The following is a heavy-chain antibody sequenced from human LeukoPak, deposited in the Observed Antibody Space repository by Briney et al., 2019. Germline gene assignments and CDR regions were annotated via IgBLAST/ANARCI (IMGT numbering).Heavy chain of an antibody. Sequence: SETLSLTCAVSGGSLSSGGYSWSWLRQPPGKGLEWIGYIYHSGSTYYNPSLKSRVTISVDRSKNQFSLKLSSVTAADTAVYYCASRITMISTHGHYFDYWGQGTLVTVSS. J-gene: IGHJ4*02. V-gene: IGHV4-30-2*01. CDR2: IYHSGST. D-gene: IGHD3-22*01. CDR1: GGSLSSGGYS. CDR3: ASRITMISTHGHYFDY.